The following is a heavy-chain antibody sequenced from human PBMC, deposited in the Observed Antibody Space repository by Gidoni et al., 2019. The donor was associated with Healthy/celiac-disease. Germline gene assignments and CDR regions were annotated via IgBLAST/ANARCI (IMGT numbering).Heavy chain of an antibody. J-gene: IGHJ3*02. V-gene: IGHV3-48*03. D-gene: IGHD3-10*01. CDR3: AREVDWVVRDAFDI. Sequence: EVQLVESGGGLVQPGGSLRLSCAASGFTFSSYEMNWVRQAPGKGLEWVSYISSSGSTIYYADSVKGRFTISRDNAKNSLYLQMNSLRAEDTAVYYCAREVDWVVRDAFDIWGQGTMVTVSS. CDR1: GFTFSSYE. CDR2: ISSSGSTI.